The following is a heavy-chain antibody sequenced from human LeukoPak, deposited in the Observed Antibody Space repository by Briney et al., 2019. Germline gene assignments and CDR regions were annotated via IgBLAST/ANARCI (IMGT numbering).Heavy chain of an antibody. D-gene: IGHD2-15*01. J-gene: IGHJ5*02. Sequence: VASVKVSCKASGYSFTNYALNWVRQAPGQGLEWMGWINTSSGTPTYAQGFTGRFVFSLDTSVNTAYLQISSLKAEDTAVYYCARVPFVVMGVTGNWFDPWGQGTLVTVSS. CDR1: GYSFTNYA. CDR3: ARVPFVVMGVTGNWFDP. V-gene: IGHV7-4-1*02. CDR2: INTSSGTP.